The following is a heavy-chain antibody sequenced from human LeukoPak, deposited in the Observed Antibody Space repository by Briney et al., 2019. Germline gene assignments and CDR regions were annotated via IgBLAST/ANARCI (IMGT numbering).Heavy chain of an antibody. V-gene: IGHV4-59*01. CDR2: IYYSGST. Sequence: VKPSETLSLTCTVSGGSISSYYWSWIRQPPGKGLEWIGYIYYSGSTNYNPSLKSRVTISVDTSKNQFSLKLSSVTAADTAVYYCARDGRWGNWFDPWGQGTLVTVSS. CDR1: GGSISSYY. J-gene: IGHJ5*02. D-gene: IGHD4-23*01. CDR3: ARDGRWGNWFDP.